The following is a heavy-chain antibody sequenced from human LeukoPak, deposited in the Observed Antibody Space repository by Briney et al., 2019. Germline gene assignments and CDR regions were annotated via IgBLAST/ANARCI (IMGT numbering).Heavy chain of an antibody. V-gene: IGHV1-8*01. CDR2: MNPNSGDT. J-gene: IGHJ6*03. Sequence: ASVKVSCKASGYTFTSYDINWVRQATGQGLEWMGWMNPNSGDTGYAQKFQGRVTMTRNTSISTAYMELSSLRSEDTAVYYCARVAYDILTGSPYQRRYYYYYYMDVWGKGTTVTISS. CDR3: ARVAYDILTGSPYQRRYYYYYYMDV. D-gene: IGHD3-9*01. CDR1: GYTFTSYD.